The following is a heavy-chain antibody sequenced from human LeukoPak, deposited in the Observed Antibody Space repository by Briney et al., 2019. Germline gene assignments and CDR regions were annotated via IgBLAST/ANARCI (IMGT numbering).Heavy chain of an antibody. CDR3: ARVKYYYDSSGRAAVFDY. V-gene: IGHV4-39*07. J-gene: IGHJ4*02. D-gene: IGHD3-22*01. CDR1: GGSISSSSYY. Sequence: PSETLSLTCTVSGGSISSSSYYWGWIRQPPGKGLEWIGSIYYSGSTYYNPSLKSRVTISVDTSKNQFSLKLSSVTAADTAVYYCARVKYYYDSSGRAAVFDYWGQGTLVTVSS. CDR2: IYYSGST.